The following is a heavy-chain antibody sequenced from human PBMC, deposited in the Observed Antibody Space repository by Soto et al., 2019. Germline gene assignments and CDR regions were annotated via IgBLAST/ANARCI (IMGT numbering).Heavy chain of an antibody. J-gene: IGHJ4*02. CDR1: GYTFTSYG. Sequence: QVQLVQSGAEVKKPGASVKVCCTASGYTFTSYGISWVRQAPGQGHEWMGWNSASNGNTKYAQKLQGRVTMTTDTSTKAAYRERRSLKSDDTAVDYFARDHGYCSITSCYAIGSPEFDYWGQGTLVTVSS. D-gene: IGHD2-2*01. CDR3: ARDHGYCSITSCYAIGSPEFDY. V-gene: IGHV1-18*01. CDR2: NSASNGNT.